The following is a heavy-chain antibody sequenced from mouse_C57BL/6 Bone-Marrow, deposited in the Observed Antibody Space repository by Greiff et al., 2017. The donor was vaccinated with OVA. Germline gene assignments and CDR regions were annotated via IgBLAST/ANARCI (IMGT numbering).Heavy chain of an antibody. CDR2: IHPSDSDT. D-gene: IGHD2-3*01. J-gene: IGHJ2*01. CDR3: AIRGVYDGLYYFDY. CDR1: GYTFTSYW. V-gene: IGHV1-74*01. Sequence: QVQLQQPGAELVKPGASVKVSCKASGYTFTSYWMHWVKQRPGQGLEWIGRIHPSDSDTNYNQKFKGKATLTVDKSSSTDYMQLSSLTSEDSAVYYWAIRGVYDGLYYFDYWGKGTTLTVSS.